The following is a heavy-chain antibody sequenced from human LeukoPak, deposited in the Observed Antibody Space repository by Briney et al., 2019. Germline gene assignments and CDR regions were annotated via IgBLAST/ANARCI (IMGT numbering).Heavy chain of an antibody. D-gene: IGHD2-2*02. Sequence: GASVKVSCKASGGTFSRFAFSWLRQAPGQGPEWMGGVIPILKSTNYAQNFQGRLTITTDESTSTVFMELRSLRSDDTAVYYCASGSGYCGGSTCYTPHFDNWGQGALVSVSS. CDR2: VIPILKST. CDR3: ASGSGYCGGSTCYTPHFDN. J-gene: IGHJ4*02. CDR1: GGTFSRFA. V-gene: IGHV1-69*05.